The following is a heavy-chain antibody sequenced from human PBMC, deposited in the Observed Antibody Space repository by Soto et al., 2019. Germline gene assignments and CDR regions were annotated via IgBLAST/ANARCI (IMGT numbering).Heavy chain of an antibody. J-gene: IGHJ6*02. Sequence: QVQLVESGGGVVQPGRSPRLSCVGSGFPFWHYGMHWVRQAPGKGLEWVAVIWSDGKKESYADFVKGRFAISRDNFKDTLYLQRNSLRDEDTAVYYCARDRDGGWFHMDVWGQGTTVNVSS. V-gene: IGHV3-33*01. D-gene: IGHD6-19*01. CDR1: GFPFWHYG. CDR2: IWSDGKKE. CDR3: ARDRDGGWFHMDV.